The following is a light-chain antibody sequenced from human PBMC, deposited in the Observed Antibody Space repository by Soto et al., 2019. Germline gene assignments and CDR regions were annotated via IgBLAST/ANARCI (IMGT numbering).Light chain of an antibody. CDR2: GVS. V-gene: IGLV2-14*03. CDR3: SSYTTSNTWV. J-gene: IGLJ3*02. Sequence: QSVLTQPASVSGSPGQSITISCTGTNSDVGRYNYVSWYRHSPGEAPKVLIRGVSIRPSGVSIRFSASKSANTASLTISGLQAEDEALYYCSSYTTSNTWVFGGGTKVTVL. CDR1: NSDVGRYNY.